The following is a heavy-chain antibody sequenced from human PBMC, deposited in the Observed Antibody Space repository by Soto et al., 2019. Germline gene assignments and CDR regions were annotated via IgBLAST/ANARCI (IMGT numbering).Heavy chain of an antibody. Sequence: PVGSLRLSCAASGFTFSSYEMNWVRQAPGKGLEWGSYISSSGSTIYYADSVKGRFTISRDNDKNSLYLQMNSLRAEDTAVYYCARAGYYYDSSGYPGYWGQGTLVTVSS. V-gene: IGHV3-48*03. J-gene: IGHJ4*02. CDR2: ISSSGSTI. CDR1: GFTFSSYE. CDR3: ARAGYYYDSSGYPGY. D-gene: IGHD3-22*01.